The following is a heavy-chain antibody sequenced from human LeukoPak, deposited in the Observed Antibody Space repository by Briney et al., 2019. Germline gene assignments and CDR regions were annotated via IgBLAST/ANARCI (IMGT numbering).Heavy chain of an antibody. CDR2: INAGNGNT. J-gene: IGHJ3*02. CDR1: GYTFTSYA. CDR3: AREATRYNWNADAFDI. V-gene: IGHV1-3*03. Sequence: GASVKVSCKASGYTFTSYAMHWVRQAPGQRLEWMGWINAGNGNTKYSQEFQGRVTITRDTSASTAYMELSSLRSEDMAVYYCAREATRYNWNADAFDIWGQGTMVTVSS. D-gene: IGHD1-1*01.